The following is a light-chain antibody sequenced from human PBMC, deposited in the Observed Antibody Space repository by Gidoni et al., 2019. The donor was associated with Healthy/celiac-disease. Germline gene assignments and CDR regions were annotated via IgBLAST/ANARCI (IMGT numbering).Light chain of an antibody. Sequence: AIRMTQSPSSFSASTGDRVTITCRASQGISSYLAWYQQKPGKAPKLLSYAASTLQSGVPSRFSGSGSGTDFTLTISCLQSEDVATYYCQQYYSYPFTFGGGTKVEIK. J-gene: IGKJ4*01. V-gene: IGKV1-8*01. CDR3: QQYYSYPFT. CDR2: AAS. CDR1: QGISSY.